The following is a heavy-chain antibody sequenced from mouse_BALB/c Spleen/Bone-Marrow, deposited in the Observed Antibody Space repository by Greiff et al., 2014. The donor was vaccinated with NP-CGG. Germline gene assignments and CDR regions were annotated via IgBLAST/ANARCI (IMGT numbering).Heavy chain of an antibody. CDR1: GYTFTSFW. D-gene: IGHD1-1*02. Sequence: VQLVESGAELAEPGASVKMSCKASGYTFTSFWLHWVKQRPGQGLEWIGYINPPTDYTEYNQKFRDKATLTADKSSSTAYMQLSSLTSEDSAVYYCTIWPYYAMNYWGQGTSVTVSS. J-gene: IGHJ4*01. CDR2: INPPTDYT. CDR3: TIWPYYAMNY. V-gene: IGHV1-7*01.